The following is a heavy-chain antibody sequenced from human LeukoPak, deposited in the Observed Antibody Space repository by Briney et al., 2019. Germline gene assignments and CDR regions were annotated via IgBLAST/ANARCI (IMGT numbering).Heavy chain of an antibody. D-gene: IGHD3-16*02. CDR2: MNPNSGNT. Sequence: ASVKVSCKXSGYTFTSYDINWVQQATGQGLEWMGGMNPNSGNTGYAQKFQGRVTMTRNTSISTAYMELSSLRSEDTAVYYCARVREYDYVWGSYRYEHYFDYWGQGTLVTVSS. CDR1: GYTFTSYD. CDR3: ARVREYDYVWGSYRYEHYFDY. J-gene: IGHJ4*02. V-gene: IGHV1-8*01.